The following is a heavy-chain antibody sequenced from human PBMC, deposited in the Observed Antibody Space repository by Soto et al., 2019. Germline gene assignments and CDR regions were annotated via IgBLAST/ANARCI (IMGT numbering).Heavy chain of an antibody. J-gene: IGHJ6*02. Sequence: TGGSLRLSCAASGFTFSSYAMHWVRQAPGKGLEWVAVISYDGSNKYYADSVKGRFTISRDNSKNTLYLQMNSLRAEDTAVYYCAGNTLRLGELSPGAGMDVWGQGTTVTVSS. D-gene: IGHD3-16*02. V-gene: IGHV3-30-3*01. CDR1: GFTFSSYA. CDR2: ISYDGSNK. CDR3: AGNTLRLGELSPGAGMDV.